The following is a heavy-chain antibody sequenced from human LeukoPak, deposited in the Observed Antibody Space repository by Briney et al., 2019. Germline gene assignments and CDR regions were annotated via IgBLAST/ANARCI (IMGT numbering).Heavy chain of an antibody. CDR1: GFTFTSYA. V-gene: IGHV3-23*01. D-gene: IGHD4-23*01. CDR2: ITSSGGST. J-gene: IGHJ4*02. CDR3: ARDPNRLADYGGDYFDH. Sequence: PGGSLRLSCAASGFTFTSYAMGWVRQAPGKGLEWVSHITSSGGSTYYADSVKGRFTISRDISKNTLSLQMNTLRPDDTAVFYCARDPNRLADYGGDYFDHWGQGTLVTVSS.